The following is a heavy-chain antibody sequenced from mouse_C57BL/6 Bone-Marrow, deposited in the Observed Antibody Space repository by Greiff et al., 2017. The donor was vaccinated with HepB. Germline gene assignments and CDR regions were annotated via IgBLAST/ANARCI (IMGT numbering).Heavy chain of an antibody. Sequence: EVHLVESGPELVKPGASVKISCKASGYSFTDYNMNWVKQSNGKSLEWIGVINPNYGTTSYNQKFKGKATLTVDQSSSTAYMQLNSLTSEDSAVYYCALPLLRRSFAYWGQGTLVTVSA. V-gene: IGHV1-39*01. D-gene: IGHD2-12*01. CDR2: INPNYGTT. CDR3: ALPLLRRSFAY. J-gene: IGHJ3*01. CDR1: GYSFTDYN.